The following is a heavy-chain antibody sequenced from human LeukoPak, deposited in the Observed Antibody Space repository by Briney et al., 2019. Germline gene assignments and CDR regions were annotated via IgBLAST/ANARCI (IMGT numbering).Heavy chain of an antibody. CDR1: GFTFSNYW. CDR3: ARDGATVTTPNYYGMDV. J-gene: IGHJ6*02. D-gene: IGHD4-17*01. CDR2: IKKDGREK. Sequence: GGSLRLSCGASGFTFSNYWMSWVRQAPGKGLEWVANIKKDGREKYYVDSVKGRFTISRDNAKNSLYLQMNSLRVEDTAVYYCARDGATVTTPNYYGMDVWGQGTTVTVSS. V-gene: IGHV3-7*01.